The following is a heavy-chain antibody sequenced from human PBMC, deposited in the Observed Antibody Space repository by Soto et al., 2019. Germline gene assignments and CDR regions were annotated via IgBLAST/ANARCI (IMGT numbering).Heavy chain of an antibody. CDR2: IKQDGSEK. V-gene: IGHV3-7*01. CDR3: ARVGVVVVAATPEFAY. Sequence: PGGALRRSCAASGFTFSSYWMSWVRQAPGKGLEWVANIKQDGSEKYYVDSVKGRFTISRDNAKNSLYLQMNSLRAEDTAVYYCARVGVVVVAATPEFAYWGQGTLVTVSS. J-gene: IGHJ4*02. D-gene: IGHD2-15*01. CDR1: GFTFSSYW.